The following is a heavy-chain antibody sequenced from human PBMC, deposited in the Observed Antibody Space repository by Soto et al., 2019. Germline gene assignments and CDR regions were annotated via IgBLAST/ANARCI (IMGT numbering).Heavy chain of an antibody. CDR2: IWYDGSNK. CDR3: ARGGLYSSSSDFDY. J-gene: IGHJ4*02. CDR1: GFTFSNYG. Sequence: QVQLVESGGGVVQPGRSLRLSCAAAGFTFSNYGIHWVRQTPGKGLEWVAAIWYDGSNKYYADSVKGRFTISRDNSKNALYLQMDSLRGEDTAVYYCARGGLYSSSSDFDYGGQGALVTVSS. V-gene: IGHV3-33*01. D-gene: IGHD6-6*01.